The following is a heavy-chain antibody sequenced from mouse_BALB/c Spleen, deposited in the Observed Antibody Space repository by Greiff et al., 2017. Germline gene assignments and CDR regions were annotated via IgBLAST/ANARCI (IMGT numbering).Heavy chain of an antibody. CDR2: ISSGGSYT. V-gene: IGHV5-9-4*01. CDR3: AREYDYDEAMDY. CDR1: GFTFSSYA. J-gene: IGHJ4*01. D-gene: IGHD2-4*01. Sequence: EVQLVESGGGLVKPGGSLKLSCAASGFTFSSYAMSWVRQSPEKRLEWVAEISSGGSYTYYPDTVTGRFTISRDNAKNTLYLEMSSLRSEDTAMYYCAREYDYDEAMDYWGQGTSVTVSS.